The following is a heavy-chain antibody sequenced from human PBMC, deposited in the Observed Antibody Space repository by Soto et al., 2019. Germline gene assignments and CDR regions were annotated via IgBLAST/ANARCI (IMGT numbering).Heavy chain of an antibody. J-gene: IGHJ6*02. V-gene: IGHV3-15*07. Sequence: EVQLVESGGGLVKPGGSLRLSCAASGFTFSNAWMNWVRQAPGKGLEWVGRIKSKTDGGTTDYAAPVKGRFTISRDDSKNTLYLQMNSLKTEDTAVYYCTTGEWNATYGMDVWGQGTTVTVSS. CDR2: IKSKTDGGTT. CDR3: TTGEWNATYGMDV. CDR1: GFTFSNAW. D-gene: IGHD1-1*01.